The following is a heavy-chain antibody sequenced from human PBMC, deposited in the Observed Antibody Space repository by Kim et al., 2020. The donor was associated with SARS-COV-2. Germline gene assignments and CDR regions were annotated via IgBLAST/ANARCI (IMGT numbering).Heavy chain of an antibody. CDR2: IKSKTDGGTT. D-gene: IGHD3-16*01. J-gene: IGHJ4*02. Sequence: GGSLRLSCAASGFTFSNAWMSWVRQAPGKGLEWVGRIKSKTDGGTTDYAAPVKGRFTISRDDSKNTLYLQMNSLKTEDTAVYYCTTDIETSYDYVWGARAYWGQGTLVTVSS. V-gene: IGHV3-15*01. CDR1: GFTFSNAW. CDR3: TTDIETSYDYVWGARAY.